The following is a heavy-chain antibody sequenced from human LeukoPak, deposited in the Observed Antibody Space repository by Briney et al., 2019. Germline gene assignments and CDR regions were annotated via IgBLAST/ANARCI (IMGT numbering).Heavy chain of an antibody. CDR2: INHSGST. Sequence: PSGTLSLTCAVYGGSFSGYYWSWIRQPPGKGLEWIGEINHSGSTNYNPSLKSRVTISVDTSKNQFSLKLSSVTAADTAVYYCARGLVGATYFDYWGQGTLVTVSS. CDR1: GGSFSGYY. J-gene: IGHJ4*02. CDR3: ARGLVGATYFDY. D-gene: IGHD1-26*01. V-gene: IGHV4-34*01.